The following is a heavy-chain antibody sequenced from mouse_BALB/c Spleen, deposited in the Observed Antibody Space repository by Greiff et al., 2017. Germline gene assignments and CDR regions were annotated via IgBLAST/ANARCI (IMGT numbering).Heavy chain of an antibody. D-gene: IGHD3-2*01. V-gene: IGHV1-4*02. J-gene: IGHJ4*01. CDR3: AIDSSGHWAMDY. Sequence: QVQLKESAAELARPGASVKMSCKASGYTFTSYTMHWVKQRPGQGLEWIGYINPSSGYTEYNQKFKDKTTLTADKSSSTAYMQLSSLTSEDSAVYYCAIDSSGHWAMDYWGQGTSVTVSS. CDR1: GYTFTSYT. CDR2: INPSSGYT.